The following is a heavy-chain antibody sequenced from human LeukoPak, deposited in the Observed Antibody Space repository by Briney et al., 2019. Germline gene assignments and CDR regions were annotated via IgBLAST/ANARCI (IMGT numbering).Heavy chain of an antibody. CDR3: ATMPLGYSSGPGSY. J-gene: IGHJ4*02. Sequence: GGSLRLSCATSGFSFNNDWMDWVRQAPGKGLEWVANINQDGSEKNCLDSVKGRFTISRDNSKNTLYLQMNSLRAEDTAVYYCATMPLGYSSGPGSYWGQGTLVTVSS. V-gene: IGHV3-7*03. CDR2: INQDGSEK. CDR1: GFSFNNDW. D-gene: IGHD6-19*01.